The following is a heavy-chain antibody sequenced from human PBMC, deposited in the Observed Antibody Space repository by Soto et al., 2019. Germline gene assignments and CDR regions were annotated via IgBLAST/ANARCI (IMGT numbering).Heavy chain of an antibody. Sequence: GASVKVSCKASGGTFSSYAISWVRQAPGQGLEWMGGIIPIFGTANYAQKFQGRVTITADESTSTAYMELSSLRSEDTAVYYCARDLLTTGNYLTSLSVPFGYYYYYGMDVWGQGTTVTVSS. CDR2: IIPIFGTA. J-gene: IGHJ6*02. D-gene: IGHD1-7*01. CDR1: GGTFSSYA. CDR3: ARDLLTTGNYLTSLSVPFGYYYYYGMDV. V-gene: IGHV1-69*13.